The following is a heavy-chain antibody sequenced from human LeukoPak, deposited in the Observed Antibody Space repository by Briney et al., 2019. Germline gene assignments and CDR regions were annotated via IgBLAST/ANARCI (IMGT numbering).Heavy chain of an antibody. D-gene: IGHD6-19*01. CDR1: GFTFDDYA. J-gene: IGHJ4*02. Sequence: GGSLRLSCAASGFTFDDYAMHWVRQAPGKGLEWVSGISWNSGSIGYADSVKGRFTIPRDNAKNSLYLQMNGLRAEDTALYYCAKAQWLGLEGFDYWGQGTLVTVSS. CDR3: AKAQWLGLEGFDY. CDR2: ISWNSGSI. V-gene: IGHV3-9*01.